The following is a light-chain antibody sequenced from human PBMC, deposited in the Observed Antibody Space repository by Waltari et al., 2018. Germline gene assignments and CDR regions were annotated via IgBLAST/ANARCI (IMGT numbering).Light chain of an antibody. CDR3: QQYNDWPPST. V-gene: IGKV3-15*01. Sequence: ETVMTQSPATLYVSPGERVTVSCSASQFVSSNLAWYQQKPGQAPRLLNFDASIRATGIPARFRGSGTGTEFNLTISNMQSEDFAIYYCQQYNDWPPSTFGQGTKLDIK. CDR1: QFVSSN. CDR2: DAS. J-gene: IGKJ2*01.